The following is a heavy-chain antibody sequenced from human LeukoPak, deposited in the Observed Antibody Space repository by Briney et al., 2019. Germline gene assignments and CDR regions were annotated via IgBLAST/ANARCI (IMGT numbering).Heavy chain of an antibody. Sequence: SETLSVICTVSGGSISSYYWSWIRQPPGKGLEWIGYIYYSGSTNYNPSLKGRVTITVDTSKNQFSLKLSSVTAADTAVYYCAREVSGALGAFDIWGQGTMVTVSS. J-gene: IGHJ3*02. D-gene: IGHD5/OR15-5a*01. V-gene: IGHV4-59*01. CDR3: AREVSGALGAFDI. CDR1: GGSISSYY. CDR2: IYYSGST.